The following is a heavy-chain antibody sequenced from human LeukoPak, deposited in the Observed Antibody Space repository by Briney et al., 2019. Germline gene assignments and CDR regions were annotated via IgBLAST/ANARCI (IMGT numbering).Heavy chain of an antibody. CDR1: GGSFLGYH. J-gene: IGHJ5*02. V-gene: IGHV4-34*01. Sequence: PSETLSLTCAVNGGSFLGYHCSWIRPPPGKQREWIGEINHSGSTNYNPSLKSRVTISVDTPKNQFSLKLSSVTAADTAVYYCVREEDSSGYYYANWFDPWGQGTLVTVSS. CDR3: VREEDSSGYYYANWFDP. CDR2: INHSGST. D-gene: IGHD3-22*01.